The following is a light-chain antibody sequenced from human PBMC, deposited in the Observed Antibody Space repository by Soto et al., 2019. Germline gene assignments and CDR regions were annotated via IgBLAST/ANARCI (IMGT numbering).Light chain of an antibody. CDR2: GAS. CDR1: QSVSSN. CDR3: QQYNNWPRT. V-gene: IGKV3-15*01. Sequence: EIMMTPSPATPSVSPGEKDTLSCRARQSVSSNLAWYQQKPGQAPRLLIYGASTRATGIPARFSGSGSGTEFTLTISSLQSEDFAVYYCQQYNNWPRTFGQGTKV. J-gene: IGKJ1*01.